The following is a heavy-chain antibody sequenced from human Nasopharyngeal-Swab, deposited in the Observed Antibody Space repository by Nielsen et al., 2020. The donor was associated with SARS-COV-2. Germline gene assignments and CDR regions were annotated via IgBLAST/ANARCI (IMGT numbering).Heavy chain of an antibody. Sequence: SETLSLTCTVSGGSISSYHWSWIRQPPGKGLEWIGFIYYSGGTNYNPSLKSRVTISVDTSKNEVSLNLRSVTAADTAVYYCARGGVVPWFDYWGQGTLVTSPQ. J-gene: IGHJ4*02. CDR2: IYYSGGT. CDR3: ARGGVVPWFDY. V-gene: IGHV4-59*01. D-gene: IGHD3-3*01. CDR1: GGSISSYH.